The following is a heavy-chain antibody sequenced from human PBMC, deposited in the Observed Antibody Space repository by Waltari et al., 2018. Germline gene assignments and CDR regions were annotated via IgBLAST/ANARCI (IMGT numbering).Heavy chain of an antibody. D-gene: IGHD1-1*01. V-gene: IGHV1-2*02. Sequence: QVQLVQSGAEVKKPGASVKVSCKSSGYSFSDYYINWVRQAPGQGLEWRGWVSPSTGGTTDAQKVQARVTMARDRATNTAYMDLRGLTPDDTAVYYCARNKGKTISTRRAFRLDPWGQGTLVSVSS. CDR2: VSPSTGGT. J-gene: IGHJ5*02. CDR3: ARNKGKTISTRRAFRLDP. CDR1: GYSFSDYY.